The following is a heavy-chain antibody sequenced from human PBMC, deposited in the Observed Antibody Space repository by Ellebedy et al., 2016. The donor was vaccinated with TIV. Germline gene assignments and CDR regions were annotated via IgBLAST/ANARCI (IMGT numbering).Heavy chain of an antibody. V-gene: IGHV4-34*01. CDR2: INHSGST. CDR1: GGSFSGYY. J-gene: IGHJ3*02. Sequence: MPSETLSLTCAVYGGSFSGYYWSWIRQPPGKGLEWIGEINHSGSTNYNPSLKSRVTISVDTSKNQFSLKLSSVTAADTAVYYCARTNTGYYYDSSGYSPGAFDIWGQGTMVTVSS. CDR3: ARTNTGYYYDSSGYSPGAFDI. D-gene: IGHD3-22*01.